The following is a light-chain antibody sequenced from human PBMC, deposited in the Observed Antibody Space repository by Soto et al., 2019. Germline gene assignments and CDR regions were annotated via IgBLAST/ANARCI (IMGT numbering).Light chain of an antibody. Sequence: QSVLTQPPSVSGAPGQRVTISCTGRRSNIGTSYDVHWYQQFPGTAPRLLIYGNNNRPSGVPDRFSGSKSGTSASLAITGLQVDDDADYDCQAYDSSLSGVLFGGWTKLTVL. J-gene: IGLJ2*01. CDR3: QAYDSSLSGVL. V-gene: IGLV1-40*01. CDR2: GNN. CDR1: RSNIGTSYD.